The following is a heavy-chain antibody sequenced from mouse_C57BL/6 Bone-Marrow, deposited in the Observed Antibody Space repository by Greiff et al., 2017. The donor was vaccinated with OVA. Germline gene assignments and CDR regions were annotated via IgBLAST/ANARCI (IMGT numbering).Heavy chain of an antibody. CDR1: GFTFTDYY. CDR2: IRNKANGYTT. V-gene: IGHV7-3*01. CDR3: ARSTIPYAMDY. J-gene: IGHJ4*01. Sequence: DVMLVESGGGLVQPGGSLSLSCAASGFTFTDYYMSWVRQPPGKALEWLGFIRNKANGYTTEYSASVKGRFTISRDNSQSILYLQMNALRAEDSATYYCARSTIPYAMDYWGQGTSVTVSS.